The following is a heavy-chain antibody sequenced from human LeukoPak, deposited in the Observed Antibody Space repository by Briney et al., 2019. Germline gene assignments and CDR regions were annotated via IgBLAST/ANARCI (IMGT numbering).Heavy chain of an antibody. J-gene: IGHJ4*02. D-gene: IGHD5-18*01. CDR1: GFTFSNAW. CDR2: IRYDGSNK. CDR3: ARDLLRGYSYAWDYYFDY. V-gene: IGHV3-30*02. Sequence: GGSLRLSCAASGFTFSNAWMSWVRQAPGKGLEWVAFIRYDGSNKYYADSVKGRFTISRDNSKNTLYLQMNSLRAEDTAVYYCARDLLRGYSYAWDYYFDYWGQGTLVTVSS.